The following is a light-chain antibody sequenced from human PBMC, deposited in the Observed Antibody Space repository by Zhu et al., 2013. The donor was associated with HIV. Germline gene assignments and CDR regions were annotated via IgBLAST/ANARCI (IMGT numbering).Light chain of an antibody. J-gene: IGKJ4*01. CDR1: QSVSSN. V-gene: IGKV3-15*01. CDR2: GAS. Sequence: EIVLTQSPGTLSLSPGERATLSCRASQSVSSNLAWYQQKPGQAPRLLIYGASTRATGIPARFSGSGSGTEFTLTISSLQSEDFAVYFCQQYNDWPPITFGGGTKVEIK. CDR3: QQYNDWPPIT.